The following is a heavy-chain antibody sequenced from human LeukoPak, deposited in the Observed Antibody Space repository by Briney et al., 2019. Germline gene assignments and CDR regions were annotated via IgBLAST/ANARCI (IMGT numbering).Heavy chain of an antibody. Sequence: PGGSLRLSCAASGFTFSSYSMNWVRQAPGKGLEWVSSISSSSSYIYYADSVKGRFTISRDNAKNSLYVQMNSLRAEDTAVYYCARDGGATMVRGVATYDSWGQGTLVTVSS. J-gene: IGHJ4*02. CDR2: ISSSSSYI. CDR3: ARDGGATMVRGVATYDS. D-gene: IGHD3-10*01. V-gene: IGHV3-21*01. CDR1: GFTFSSYS.